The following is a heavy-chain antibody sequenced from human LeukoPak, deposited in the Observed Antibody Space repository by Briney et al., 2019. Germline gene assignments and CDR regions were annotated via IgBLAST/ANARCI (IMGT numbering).Heavy chain of an antibody. CDR2: IYYSGST. J-gene: IGHJ4*02. CDR1: DGSISSSSYY. Sequence: PSETLSLTCTVSDGSISSSSYYWGWIRQPRGKGLERIGSIYYSGSTYYNPSLKSRVTISVDTSKNQFSLKLSSVTAADTAVYYCARQSRGLPPPRGYWGQGTLVTVSS. D-gene: IGHD3-10*01. CDR3: ARQSRGLPPPRGY. V-gene: IGHV4-39*01.